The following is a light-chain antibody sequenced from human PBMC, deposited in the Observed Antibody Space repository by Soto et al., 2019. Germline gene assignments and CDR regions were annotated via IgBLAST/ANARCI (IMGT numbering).Light chain of an antibody. J-gene: IGKJ4*01. CDR2: GAS. V-gene: IGKV3-20*01. CDR3: QQYGSSSLT. Sequence: DIVLTQSPCTLSLSPGERATLSCRASQSVSSSYLAWYQQKPGQAPRLLIYGASSSATGIPDRFSGSGSGTDFTLTISRLEPEDFAVYYCQQYGSSSLTFGGGTKVEIK. CDR1: QSVSSSY.